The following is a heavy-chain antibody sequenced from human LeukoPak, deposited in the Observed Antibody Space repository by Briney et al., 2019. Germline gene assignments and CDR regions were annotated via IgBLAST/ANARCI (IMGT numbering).Heavy chain of an antibody. Sequence: SETLSLTCTVSGGSISSYYWSWIRQPPGKGLEWIGYIYYSGSTNYNPSLKSRVTISVDTSKNQFSLKLSSVTAADTAVYYCASLRAERGVLTQHFNYWGQGTLVTVSS. CDR2: IYYSGST. D-gene: IGHD3-10*01. CDR3: ASLRAERGVLTQHFNY. J-gene: IGHJ4*02. V-gene: IGHV4-59*01. CDR1: GGSISSYY.